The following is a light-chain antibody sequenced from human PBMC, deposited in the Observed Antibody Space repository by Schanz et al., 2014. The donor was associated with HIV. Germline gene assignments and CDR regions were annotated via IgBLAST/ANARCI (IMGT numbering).Light chain of an antibody. J-gene: IGLJ2*01. CDR1: SSNIGSNT. CDR2: SNN. CDR3: AAWDDNLNGVV. Sequence: QSVLTQPPSASGTPGQRVTISCSGSSSNIGSNTVNWYQQLPGAAPKLLINSNNHRPSGVPDRFSGSKSGNSGSLAISGLQSEDEADYYCAAWDDNLNGVVFGGGTKLTVL. V-gene: IGLV1-44*01.